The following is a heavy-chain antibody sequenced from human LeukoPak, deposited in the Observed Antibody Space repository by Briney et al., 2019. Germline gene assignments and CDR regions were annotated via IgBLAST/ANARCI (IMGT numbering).Heavy chain of an antibody. CDR2: IYHSGST. V-gene: IGHV4-4*02. D-gene: IGHD3-9*01. CDR1: GGSISSSNW. CDR3: ARGRLLPYFDWLLYEVHFDY. Sequence: PSETLSLTCAVSGGSISSSNWWSWVRQPPGKGLEWIGEIYHSGSTNYNPSLKSRVTISVDTSKNQFSLKLSSVTAADTAVYYCARGRLLPYFDWLLYEVHFDYWGQGTLVTVSS. J-gene: IGHJ4*02.